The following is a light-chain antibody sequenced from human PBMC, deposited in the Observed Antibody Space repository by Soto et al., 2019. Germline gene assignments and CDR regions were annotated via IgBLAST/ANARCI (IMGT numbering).Light chain of an antibody. CDR2: DAS. CDR1: QSISNR. V-gene: IGKV1-5*01. J-gene: IGKJ1*01. Sequence: DIQMTQSPSTLPASVGDRVTITCRASQSISNRLAWYHQKPGRTPNLLIYDASNLGSGVPSRFSGSGSGTEFTLTISSLQPDDFATYYCQQYGTYSTFGQGTKVDNK. CDR3: QQYGTYST.